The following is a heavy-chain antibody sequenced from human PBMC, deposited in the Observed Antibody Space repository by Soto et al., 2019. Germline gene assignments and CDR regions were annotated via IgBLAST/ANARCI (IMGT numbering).Heavy chain of an antibody. CDR3: ARSRVVTPDY. CDR2: ISYDGSNK. D-gene: IGHD2-21*02. Sequence: QVQLVESGGGVVQPGRSLRLSCAASGFTFSSYAMHWVRQAPGKGLEWVAVISYDGSNKYYADSVKGRFTISRDNSKNTLYLQMNSLRAEDTAVYYCARSRVVTPDYWGQGTLVTVSS. CDR1: GFTFSSYA. J-gene: IGHJ4*02. V-gene: IGHV3-30-3*01.